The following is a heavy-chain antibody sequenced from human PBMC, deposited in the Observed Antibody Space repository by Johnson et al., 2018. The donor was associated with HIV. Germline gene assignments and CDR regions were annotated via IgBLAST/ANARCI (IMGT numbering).Heavy chain of an antibody. CDR3: TAALRVKGI. J-gene: IGHJ3*02. D-gene: IGHD6-13*01. CDR1: GFTFTDHY. V-gene: IGHV3-11*01. Sequence: QVQLVESGGGLVLPGGSLRLSCAVSGFTFTDHYMDWVRQAPGKGLEWVSHISSSGSTIYYADSVKGRFTISRDNAKNSLYLQMNSLKTEDTAVYYCTAALRVKGIWGQGTMVTVSS. CDR2: ISSSGSTI.